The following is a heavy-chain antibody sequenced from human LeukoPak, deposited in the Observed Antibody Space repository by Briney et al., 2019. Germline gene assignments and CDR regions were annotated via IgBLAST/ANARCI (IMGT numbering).Heavy chain of an antibody. CDR3: ARHSRYSDTSGYYYSHYYMDV. CDR2: IYSSGST. D-gene: IGHD3-22*01. J-gene: IGHJ6*03. CDR1: GGSINYYY. Sequence: SETLSLTCTVSGGSINYYYWSWIRQPPGKGLEYIGYIYSSGSTNYNPSLKSRVTMSVDTSKNQFSLKLSSVTAADTAVYYCARHSRYSDTSGYYYSHYYMDVWGKGTTVTVSS. V-gene: IGHV4-59*01.